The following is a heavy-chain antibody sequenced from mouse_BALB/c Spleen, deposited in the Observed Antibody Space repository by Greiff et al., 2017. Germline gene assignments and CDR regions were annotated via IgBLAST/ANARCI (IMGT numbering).Heavy chain of an antibody. CDR2: ISSGSSTI. CDR3: ARGHGNYRAYAMDY. CDR1: GFTFSSFG. D-gene: IGHD2-1*01. J-gene: IGHJ4*01. V-gene: IGHV5-17*02. Sequence: EVQRVESGGGLVQPGGSRKLSCAASGFTFSSFGMHWVRQAPEKGLEWVAYISSGSSTIYYADTVKGRFTISRDNPKNTLFLQMTSLRSEDTAMYYCARGHGNYRAYAMDYWGQGTSVTVSS.